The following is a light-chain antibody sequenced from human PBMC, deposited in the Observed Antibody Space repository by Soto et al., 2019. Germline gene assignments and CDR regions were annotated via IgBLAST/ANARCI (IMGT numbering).Light chain of an antibody. J-gene: IGKJ5*01. V-gene: IGKV1-5*03. CDR1: QTISSW. CDR3: QQFNSYPIT. CDR2: KAS. Sequence: DIQMTQSPSTLSGSVGDRVTITCRASQTISSWLAWYQQKPGKAPNLLIYKASTLESGVPSRFSGSGSGTEFTLTIGGLQPDDFATYYCQQFNSYPITFGQGTRLEIK.